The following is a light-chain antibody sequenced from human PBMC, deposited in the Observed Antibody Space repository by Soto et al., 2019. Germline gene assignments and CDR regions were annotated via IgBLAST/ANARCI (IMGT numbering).Light chain of an antibody. V-gene: IGKV3-20*01. CDR1: QSVSSSY. J-gene: IGKJ2*01. CDR2: GAS. CDR3: QQYGSSPPYS. Sequence: EIVLTQSPGTLYLSPGERATLSCRASQSVSSSYLAWYQHKPGQAPRLLIYGASSSATGIPHRFSGSGSGTDFTLNISRLEPEDFAVYYCQQYGSSPPYSFGQGTKLEIK.